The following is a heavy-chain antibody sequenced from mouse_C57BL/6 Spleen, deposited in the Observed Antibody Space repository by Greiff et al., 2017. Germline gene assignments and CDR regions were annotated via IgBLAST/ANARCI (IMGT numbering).Heavy chain of an antibody. CDR3: ARWATMVTTGLMDY. CDR1: GFTFSDYG. J-gene: IGHJ4*01. CDR2: ISSGSSTI. D-gene: IGHD2-2*01. Sequence: EVQLVESGGGLVKPGGSLKLSCAVSGFTFSDYGMHWVRQAPEKGLEWVAYISSGSSTIYYADTVKGRFTIDRDNAKNTLFLQMTSPGCEDTAVYYCARWATMVTTGLMDYWVQGTSVTVSS. V-gene: IGHV5-17*01.